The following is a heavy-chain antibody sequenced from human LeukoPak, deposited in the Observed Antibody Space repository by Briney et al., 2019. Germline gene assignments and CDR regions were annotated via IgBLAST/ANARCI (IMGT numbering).Heavy chain of an antibody. CDR2: LYSGGST. Sequence: PGGSLRLSCEGSGFSVSTNYMNWVRQAPGKGLEWVSILYSGGSTYYVDSVKGRFTVSRDSSKNTLYLHMNSLRAEDTAVYYCARVGDHYHWYLDVWGRGTLVTASS. V-gene: IGHV3-53*01. CDR3: ARVGDHYHWYLDV. J-gene: IGHJ2*01. D-gene: IGHD3-10*01. CDR1: GFSVSTNY.